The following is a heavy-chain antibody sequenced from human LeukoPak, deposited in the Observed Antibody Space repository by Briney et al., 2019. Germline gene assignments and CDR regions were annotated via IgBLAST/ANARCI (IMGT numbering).Heavy chain of an antibody. CDR2: VNEDGSET. CDR1: GFIFNTYW. V-gene: IGHV3-74*01. Sequence: PGGSLRLSCEASGFIFNTYWIHWVRQAPGKGLVWVSRVNEDGSETNYADSVKGRFTISRDNSKNTLYLQMNSLRAEDTAVYYCARDPRVYPGDSIIWGQGTLVTVSS. CDR3: ARDPRVYPGDSII. D-gene: IGHD3-22*01. J-gene: IGHJ4*02.